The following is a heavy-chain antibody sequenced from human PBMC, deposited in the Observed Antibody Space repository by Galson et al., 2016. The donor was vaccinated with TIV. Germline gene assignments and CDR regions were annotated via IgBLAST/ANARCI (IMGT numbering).Heavy chain of an antibody. CDR3: VRGGITVYGVITTKAHFDY. D-gene: IGHD3-3*01. CDR1: GGSISSRTYY. V-gene: IGHV4-39*07. J-gene: IGHJ4*02. Sequence: LSLTCSVSGGSISSRTYYWGWIRQPPGRGLEWIGSFFHSGSTYYNPSLKNRVTMSGDTSTQFSLKLTSVTAADTAVYYCVRGGITVYGVITTKAHFDYWGQGTLVTVSS. CDR2: FFHSGST.